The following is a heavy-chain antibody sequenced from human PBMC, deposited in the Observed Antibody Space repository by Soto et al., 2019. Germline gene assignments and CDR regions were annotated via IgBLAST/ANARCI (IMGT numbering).Heavy chain of an antibody. V-gene: IGHV4-59*01. CDR3: ARVKRLGEFPEPPDY. Sequence: SETLSLTCTVSGGSISSYYWSWIRQPPGKGLEWIGYIYYSVSTNYNPSLKSRVTISVDTSKNQFSLKLSSVTAADTAVYYCARVKRLGEFPEPPDYSGQGTLVTVSS. CDR1: GGSISSYY. CDR2: IYYSVST. D-gene: IGHD3-16*01. J-gene: IGHJ4*02.